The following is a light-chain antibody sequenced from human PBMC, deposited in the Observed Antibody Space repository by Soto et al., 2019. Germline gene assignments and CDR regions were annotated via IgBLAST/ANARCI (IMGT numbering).Light chain of an antibody. CDR2: KAS. CDR3: QQLNSYPLT. Sequence: GDIVTITCRASQSISSWLAWYQHKPGKAPKLLIYKASSLESGVPSRFSGSGSGTDFTLTISSLQPEDFATYYCQQLNSYPLTFGGGTKVDIK. CDR1: QSISSW. V-gene: IGKV1-5*03. J-gene: IGKJ4*01.